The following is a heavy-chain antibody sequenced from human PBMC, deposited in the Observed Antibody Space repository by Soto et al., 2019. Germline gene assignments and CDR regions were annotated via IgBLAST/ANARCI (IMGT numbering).Heavy chain of an antibody. V-gene: IGHV4-59*01. D-gene: IGHD7-27*01. J-gene: IGHJ4*02. CDR3: ARERTPRTGFDY. CDR2: SYYTGAT. Sequence: SETLSLTCTVSLGSITGYYWSWIRQSPGKGLEWIGCSYYTGATNYNPSLKSRVTISVVTSKNQFSLTLSSATAADTAVYYCARERTPRTGFDYWGQGTLVTVSS. CDR1: LGSITGYY.